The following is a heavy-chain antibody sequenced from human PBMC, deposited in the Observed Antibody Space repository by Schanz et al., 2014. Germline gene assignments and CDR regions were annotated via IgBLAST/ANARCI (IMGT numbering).Heavy chain of an antibody. J-gene: IGHJ6*01. CDR1: GYTFTTYA. CDR2: ISVYTGNT. D-gene: IGHD3-9*01. Sequence: ERVSCKASGYTFTTYAMSWVRQAPGQGLELVGWISVYTGNTKFGQKVHVRVTMSADTCKNTVYMDLMSLRYDDAAVYYRERDAHYFHDLLTEEHYERECRVVDV. CDR3: ERDAHYFHDLLTEEHYERECRVVDV. V-gene: IGHV1-18*01.